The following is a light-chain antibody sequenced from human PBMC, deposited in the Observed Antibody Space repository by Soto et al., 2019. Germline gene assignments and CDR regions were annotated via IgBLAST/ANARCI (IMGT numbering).Light chain of an antibody. CDR1: QSLLHITGETF. Sequence: DVVMTQTPVSLSVAPGQPASISCKSSQSLLHITGETFLFWYLQKPGQSPQLLIYEVSTRVSGVPDRFSGSGSGTDFTLEISRVETDDVGIYYCMQGTQLPPTFGHGTRLEIK. CDR2: EVS. CDR3: MQGTQLPPT. V-gene: IGKV2-29*03. J-gene: IGKJ5*01.